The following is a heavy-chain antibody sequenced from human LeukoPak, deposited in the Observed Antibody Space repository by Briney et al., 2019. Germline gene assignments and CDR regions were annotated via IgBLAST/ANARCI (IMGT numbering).Heavy chain of an antibody. CDR2: INHGGST. D-gene: IGHD5-12*01. CDR3: ATHSRAGSGGSENAFEI. CDR1: GGSFSSYY. Sequence: SSETLSPTCAVYGGSFSSYYWSWIRQPPGKGLEYIGEINHGGSTNYNPSLKSRVTISVDTSKNQLSLKLSSVTAADTAVYYCATHSRAGSGGSENAFEIWGQGTMVTVSS. V-gene: IGHV4-34*01. J-gene: IGHJ3*02.